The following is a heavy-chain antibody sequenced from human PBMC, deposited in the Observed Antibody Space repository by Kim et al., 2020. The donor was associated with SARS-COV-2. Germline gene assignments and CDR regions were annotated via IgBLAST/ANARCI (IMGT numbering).Heavy chain of an antibody. J-gene: IGHJ5*02. CDR1: GYTFTSYG. CDR2: ISAYNGNT. D-gene: IGHD3-22*01. Sequence: ASVKVSCKASGYTFTSYGISWVRQAPGQGLEWMGWISAYNGNTNYAQKLQGRVTMTTDTSTSTAYMELRSLRSDDTAVYYCARDAGRHYYDSRGGWFDPWGQGTLVTVSS. V-gene: IGHV1-18*01. CDR3: ARDAGRHYYDSRGGWFDP.